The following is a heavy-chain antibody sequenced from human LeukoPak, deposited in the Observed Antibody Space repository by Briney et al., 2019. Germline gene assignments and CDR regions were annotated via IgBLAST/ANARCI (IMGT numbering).Heavy chain of an antibody. J-gene: IGHJ5*02. CDR2: IHYSGTT. Sequence: SETLSLTCTVSGGSISRSNYYWGWIRQPPGKGLEWIGSIHYSGTTYYNPSLKSRVTISVDTSKNQFSLKLSSVTAADTAVYYCARLLGTHINYFDPWGQGTLVTVSS. CDR3: ARLLGTHINYFDP. CDR1: GGSISRSNYY. D-gene: IGHD2-21*01. V-gene: IGHV4-39*01.